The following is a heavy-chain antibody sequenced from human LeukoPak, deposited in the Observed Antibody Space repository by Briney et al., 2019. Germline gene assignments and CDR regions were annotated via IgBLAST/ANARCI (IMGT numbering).Heavy chain of an antibody. J-gene: IGHJ4*02. V-gene: IGHV3-23*01. CDR1: GFTSSSYA. CDR3: AKDRYCSSTSCYTGFDY. CDR2: VSGSGGST. D-gene: IGHD2-2*02. Sequence: GGSLRLSCAASGFTSSSYAMSWVRQAPGKGLEWVSAVSGSGGSTYYADSVKGRFTISRDNSKNTLYLQMNSLRAEDTAVYYCAKDRYCSSTSCYTGFDYWGQGTLVTVSS.